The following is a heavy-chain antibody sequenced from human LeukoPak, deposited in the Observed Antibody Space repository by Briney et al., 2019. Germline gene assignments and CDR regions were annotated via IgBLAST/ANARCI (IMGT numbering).Heavy chain of an antibody. D-gene: IGHD4-17*01. CDR3: ARGSVTTDASFDY. CDR2: ISPTGDSI. V-gene: IGHV1-46*01. J-gene: IGHJ4*02. Sequence: ASVKVSCKASGHTFTNYYIHWVRQAPAQGLEWMGKISPTGDSISYAQTFQGRVTLTMDTSTITVYMELSNLRSEDTSVYYCARGSVTTDASFDYWGQGTLVTVSS. CDR1: GHTFTNYY.